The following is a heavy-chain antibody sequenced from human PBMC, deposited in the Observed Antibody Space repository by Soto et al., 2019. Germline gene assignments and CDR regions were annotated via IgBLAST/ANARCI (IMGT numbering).Heavy chain of an antibody. V-gene: IGHV1-46*03. Sequence: ASVKVSCKASGYTFTSYYMHWVRQAPGQGLEWMGIIYLSGGNTNYAQKFQGRVTMTRDTSTGTVYMDLSCLRSEDTAVYYCARAQAPITSYYDILTGYYYYYAMDVWGQGTTVTVSS. CDR3: ARAQAPITSYYDILTGYYYYYAMDV. CDR1: GYTFTSYY. J-gene: IGHJ6*02. CDR2: IYLSGGNT. D-gene: IGHD3-9*01.